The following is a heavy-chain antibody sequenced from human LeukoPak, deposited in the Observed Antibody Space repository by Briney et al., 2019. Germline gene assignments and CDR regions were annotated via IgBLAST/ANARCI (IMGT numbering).Heavy chain of an antibody. Sequence: GGSLRLSCAASGFTVSSNYMSWVRQAPGKGLEWVSVISSAGNTYYADSVKGRFTISRDNSKNTLYLQMNSLRAEDTAVYYCARESVESIAGQWGQGTLVTGSS. J-gene: IGHJ4*02. D-gene: IGHD6-6*01. V-gene: IGHV3-53*01. CDR1: GFTVSSNY. CDR3: ARESVESIAGQ. CDR2: ISSAGNT.